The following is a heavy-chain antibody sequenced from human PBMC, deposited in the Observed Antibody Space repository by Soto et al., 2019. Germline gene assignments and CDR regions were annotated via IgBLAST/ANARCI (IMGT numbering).Heavy chain of an antibody. CDR1: GFTFNIYS. Sequence: EVQLFESGGGLVQPGRSLRLSCAASGFTFNIYSMSWVRQAPGKGLEFVSTVANDGVTTYYADSVKGRFTISRDNSRNMVFLQMNSLRAEDTAVYHCVVNLHYDTFDIWGQGTMVTASS. V-gene: IGHV3-23*01. CDR2: VANDGVTT. J-gene: IGHJ3*02. CDR3: VVNLHYDTFDI.